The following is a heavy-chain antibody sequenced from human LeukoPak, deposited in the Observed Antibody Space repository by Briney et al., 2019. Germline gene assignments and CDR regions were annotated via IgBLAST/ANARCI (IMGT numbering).Heavy chain of an antibody. D-gene: IGHD3-22*01. CDR3: ARVSITMIVVGDY. CDR2: ISSSSSTI. J-gene: IGHJ4*02. V-gene: IGHV3-48*01. CDR1: GFTFSTYN. Sequence: GGSLRLSCAASGFTFSTYNMNWVRQAPGKGLEWVSYISSSSSTIYYADSVKGRFTISRDNAKNSLYLQMNSLRAEDTAVYYCARVSITMIVVGDYWGQGTLVTVSS.